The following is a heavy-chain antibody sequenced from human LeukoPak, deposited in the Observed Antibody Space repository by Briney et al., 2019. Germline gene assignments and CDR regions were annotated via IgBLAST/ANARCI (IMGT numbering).Heavy chain of an antibody. J-gene: IGHJ5*02. D-gene: IGHD3-10*01. Sequence: SETLSLTCTVSGGSIGTSSYYWGWIRQPPGKGLEWIGSIYYSGSTYDNPSLKSRVTISVDTSNNQFSLKLTSVTAADTAVYYCARVVRFTMVRGVVITATNWFDPWGQGTLVTVSS. V-gene: IGHV4-39*07. CDR3: ARVVRFTMVRGVVITATNWFDP. CDR2: IYYSGST. CDR1: GGSIGTSSYY.